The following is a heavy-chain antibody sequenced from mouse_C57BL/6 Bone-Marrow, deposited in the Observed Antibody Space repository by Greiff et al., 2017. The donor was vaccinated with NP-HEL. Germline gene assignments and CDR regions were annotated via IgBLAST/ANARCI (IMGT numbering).Heavy chain of an antibody. CDR3: ARIYYGKETWFAY. Sequence: EVQLVESGPVLVKPGASVKMSCKASGYTFTDYYMNWVKQSHGKSLEWIGVINPYNGGTSYNQKFKGKATLTVDKSSSTAYMELNSLTSEDSAVYYCARIYYGKETWFAYWGQGTLVTVSA. V-gene: IGHV1-19*01. CDR2: INPYNGGT. D-gene: IGHD2-1*01. J-gene: IGHJ3*01. CDR1: GYTFTDYY.